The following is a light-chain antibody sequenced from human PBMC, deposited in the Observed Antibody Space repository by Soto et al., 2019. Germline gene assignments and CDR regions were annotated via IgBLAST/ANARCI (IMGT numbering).Light chain of an antibody. V-gene: IGLV1-40*01. CDR3: QSYDNSLNHVV. CDR1: GSNIGSFYD. J-gene: IGLJ2*01. Sequence: QSVLTQSPAVSGAPGQRVTIPCTGSGSNIGSFYDVHWYQQLPGTVPKLLIYGDNNRPSGVPDRFSASKSGTAASLAITGLQAEDEADYYCQSYDNSLNHVVFGGGTKLTVL. CDR2: GDN.